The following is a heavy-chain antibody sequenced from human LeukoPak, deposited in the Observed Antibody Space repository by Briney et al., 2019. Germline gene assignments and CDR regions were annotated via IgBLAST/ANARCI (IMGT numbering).Heavy chain of an antibody. V-gene: IGHV3-49*04. CDR2: IRSKAYGGTT. Sequence: QPGGSLRLSCSVSGFTFVDYAMNWVRQAPGKGLEWVSFIRSKAYGGTTEYAASVKGRFTISRDDSKSIAYLQMNSLKTEDTAVYYCIRGFRVYCGGDCYLSDYWGQGTLVTVSS. CDR3: IRGFRVYCGGDCYLSDY. D-gene: IGHD2-21*02. J-gene: IGHJ4*02. CDR1: GFTFVDYA.